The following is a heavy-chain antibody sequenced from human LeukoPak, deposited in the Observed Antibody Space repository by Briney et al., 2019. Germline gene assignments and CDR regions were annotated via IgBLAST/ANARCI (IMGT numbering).Heavy chain of an antibody. D-gene: IGHD2-15*01. J-gene: IGHJ1*01. CDR2: IYPGDSDT. CDR1: GYSFTSYW. CDR3: AKTGYCSGGSCYSSSPFQH. Sequence: GESLKISCKGSGYSFTSYWIGWVRQMPGKGLEWTGIIYPGDSDTRYSPSFQGQVTISADKSISTAYLQWSSLKASDTAMYYCAKTGYCSGGSCYSSSPFQHWGQGTLVTVSS. V-gene: IGHV5-51*01.